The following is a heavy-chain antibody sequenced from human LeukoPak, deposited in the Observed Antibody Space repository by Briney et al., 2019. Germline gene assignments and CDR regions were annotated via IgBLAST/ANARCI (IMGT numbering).Heavy chain of an antibody. J-gene: IGHJ4*02. D-gene: IGHD2-15*01. CDR2: ISGSRNNT. Sequence: GSLRLSCAASGFTFSSYAMAWVRQAPGKGLEWVSAISGSRNNTYYADSVKGRFTISRDNSKNTLYLQMNSLRAEDTAVYYCAKWGCSGGSCYPFDYWGQGTLVTVSS. CDR1: GFTFSSYA. V-gene: IGHV3-23*01. CDR3: AKWGCSGGSCYPFDY.